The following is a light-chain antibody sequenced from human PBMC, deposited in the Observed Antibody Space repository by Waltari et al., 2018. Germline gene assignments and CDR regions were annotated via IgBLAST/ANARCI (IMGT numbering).Light chain of an antibody. CDR1: QRVSSSY. Sequence: EIVLTQSPGTLSLSPGDRATLSCRASQRVSSSYLAWYQQKPGRAPRLLIYGASIRATGIPDRFSDSGSGTDFTLTISRLEPEDFAVYYCLQYGTSPFTFGQGTKLEIK. CDR3: LQYGTSPFT. CDR2: GAS. V-gene: IGKV3-20*01. J-gene: IGKJ2*01.